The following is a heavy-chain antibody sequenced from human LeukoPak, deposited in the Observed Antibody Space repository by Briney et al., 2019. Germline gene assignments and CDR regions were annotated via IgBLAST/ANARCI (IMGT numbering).Heavy chain of an antibody. CDR2: ISSSGSTI. CDR1: GFTFSDYY. CDR3: AKDVARWGVGVYRDV. V-gene: IGHV3-11*04. D-gene: IGHD1-26*01. J-gene: IGHJ6*03. Sequence: GGSLRLSCAASGFTFSDYYMSWIRQAPGKGLEWVSYISSSGSTIYYTDSVKGRFTISRDNAKNSLYLQMSSLRAEDTAVYYCAKDVARWGVGVYRDVCGKGTTVTVSS.